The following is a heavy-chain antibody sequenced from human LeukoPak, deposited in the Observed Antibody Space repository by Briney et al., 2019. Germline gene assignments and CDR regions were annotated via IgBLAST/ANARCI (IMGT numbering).Heavy chain of an antibody. J-gene: IGHJ4*02. V-gene: IGHV3-23*01. CDR2: ISGSGGST. CDR3: ARGRYYDNSVYYYFDC. D-gene: IGHD3-22*01. CDR1: GFPFSSYA. Sequence: GGSLRLSCAASGFPFSSYAMSWVRQAPGMGLAWVSAISGSGGSTYYADSVKGRFTISRDTSKNTLYLQLNSLRAEDTAVYYCARGRYYDNSVYYYFDCWGQGTLVTVSS.